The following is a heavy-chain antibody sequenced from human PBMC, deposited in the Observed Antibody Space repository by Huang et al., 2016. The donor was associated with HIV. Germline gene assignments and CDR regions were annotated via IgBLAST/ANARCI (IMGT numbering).Heavy chain of an antibody. J-gene: IGHJ3*02. V-gene: IGHV1-18*01. Sequence: QVQLVQSGVEVKKPGASVKVSCKASGYTFTSYGISWVRQAPGQGLEWIVVISAYNGCTNYAQNVQGRVTMTTDTSTSTAYMELRSLRSDDTAVYYCARDSPLLGVVIVVVPTAPNAFDIWGQGTMVTVSS. CDR3: ARDSPLLGVVIVVVPTAPNAFDI. CDR2: ISAYNGCT. D-gene: IGHD2-2*01. CDR1: GYTFTSYG.